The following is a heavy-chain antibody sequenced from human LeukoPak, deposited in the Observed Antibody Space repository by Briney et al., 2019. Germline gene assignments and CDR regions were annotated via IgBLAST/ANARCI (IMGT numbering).Heavy chain of an antibody. V-gene: IGHV4-39*07. CDR2: IYYSGST. Sequence: SESLSVICTVSGGSISSSSYYWGWIRQPQGKGVEGLGGIYYSGSTYYNPYLKSRVTISVDTSKNHFSLNLRSVTAADTAVYYCARRRDYDILTGYYGGDYWGQGTLVTVSS. D-gene: IGHD3-9*01. CDR1: GGSISSSSYY. J-gene: IGHJ4*02. CDR3: ARRRDYDILTGYYGGDY.